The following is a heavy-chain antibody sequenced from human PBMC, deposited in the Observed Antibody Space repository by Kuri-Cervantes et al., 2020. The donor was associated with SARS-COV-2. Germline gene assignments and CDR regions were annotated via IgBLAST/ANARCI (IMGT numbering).Heavy chain of an antibody. D-gene: IGHD2-8*01. CDR1: GFSLPTSGMC. J-gene: IGHJ4*02. Sequence: SGPTLVKPTQTLTLTCTFSGFSLPTSGMCVAWIGQPPGKALGWLARNDWDDDKYYKTSLNTRLSISKDTYKDQVVLTMTNMDPVDTATYYSAHASWLSVCVDYWGQGTLVTVSS. CDR3: AHASWLSVCVDY. V-gene: IGHV2-70*12. CDR2: NDWDDDK.